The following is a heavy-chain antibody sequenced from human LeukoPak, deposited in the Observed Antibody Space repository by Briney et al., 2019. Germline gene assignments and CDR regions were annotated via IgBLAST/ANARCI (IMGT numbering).Heavy chain of an antibody. J-gene: IGHJ4*02. Sequence: SETLSLTCTVSGYSISSGYYWGWIRQPPGKGLEWIGSIYDGGSTYYNPSLKSRVTISVDTSKNQFSLKLSSVTAADTAVYYCARGSYDILTGYPYYIDYWGQGTLVTVSS. V-gene: IGHV4-38-2*02. CDR3: ARGSYDILTGYPYYIDY. D-gene: IGHD3-9*01. CDR2: IYDGGST. CDR1: GYSISSGYY.